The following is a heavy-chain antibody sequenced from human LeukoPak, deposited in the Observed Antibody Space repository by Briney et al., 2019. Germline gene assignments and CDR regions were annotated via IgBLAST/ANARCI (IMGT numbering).Heavy chain of an antibody. V-gene: IGHV3-74*01. J-gene: IGHJ4*02. CDR1: GFTVSSNY. D-gene: IGHD1-26*01. CDR3: ARGGTSGSLIY. CDR2: INSDGGST. Sequence: GGSLRLSCAASGFTVSSNYMSWVRQVPGKGLVWVSRINSDGGSTGYADSVKGRFTISRDNTKNTLYLQMNSLRAEDTALYYCARGGTSGSLIYWGQGTLVTVSS.